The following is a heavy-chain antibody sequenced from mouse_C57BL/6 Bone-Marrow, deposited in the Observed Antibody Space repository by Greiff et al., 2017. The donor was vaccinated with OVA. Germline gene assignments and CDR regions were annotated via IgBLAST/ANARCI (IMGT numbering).Heavy chain of an antibody. Sequence: EVQLQESGAELVRPGASVKMSCTASGINIKDDYMHWVKQRPEQGLEWIGWIDPENGDTEYASKFQGKATITVDKSSNTAYLQLSSLTSEDTAVYYCDGFYYWGQGTTLTVSS. J-gene: IGHJ2*01. D-gene: IGHD2-3*01. V-gene: IGHV14-4*01. CDR2: IDPENGDT. CDR1: GINIKDDY. CDR3: DGFYY.